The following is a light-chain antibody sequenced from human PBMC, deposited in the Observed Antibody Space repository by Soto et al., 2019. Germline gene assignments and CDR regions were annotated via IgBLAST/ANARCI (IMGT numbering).Light chain of an antibody. CDR2: GAS. Sequence: EIVLTQSPGTLSLSPGEGATLSCRASQSVSYSFLAWYQQKPGQAPRLLIYGASSRATGIPDRFSGSGSGTDFTLTISRLEPEDVAVYYCQQYGSSPRTFGQGTKLEIK. J-gene: IGKJ2*01. CDR3: QQYGSSPRT. CDR1: QSVSYSF. V-gene: IGKV3-20*01.